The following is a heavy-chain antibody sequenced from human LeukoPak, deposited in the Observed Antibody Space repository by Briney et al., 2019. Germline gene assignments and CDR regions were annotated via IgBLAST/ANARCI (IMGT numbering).Heavy chain of an antibody. J-gene: IGHJ4*02. Sequence: SGTLSLTCAVSGGSISSSNWWSWVRQPPGKGLGWIGEIYHSGSTNYNPSLKSRVTISVDKSKNQFSLKLSSVTAAYTAVYYCASRAAAGTDYFDYGGQGTLVTVSS. CDR1: GGSISSSNW. V-gene: IGHV4-4*02. CDR3: ASRAAAGTDYFDY. D-gene: IGHD6-13*01. CDR2: IYHSGST.